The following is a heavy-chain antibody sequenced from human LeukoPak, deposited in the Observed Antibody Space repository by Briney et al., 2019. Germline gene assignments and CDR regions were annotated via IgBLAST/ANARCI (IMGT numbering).Heavy chain of an antibody. Sequence: SETLSLTCTVSDGSISSYYWSWIRQPAGKGLEWIGRIYTSGSTNYNPSLKSRVTMSVDTSKNQFSLKLSSVTAADTAVYYCAREAYSSGWHYYYYYYMDVWGKGTTVTVSS. V-gene: IGHV4-4*07. D-gene: IGHD6-19*01. CDR3: AREAYSSGWHYYYYYYMDV. CDR2: IYTSGST. CDR1: DGSISSYY. J-gene: IGHJ6*03.